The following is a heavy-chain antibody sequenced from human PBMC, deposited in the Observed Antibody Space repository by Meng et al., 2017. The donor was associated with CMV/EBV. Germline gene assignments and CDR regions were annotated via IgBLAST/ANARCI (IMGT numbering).Heavy chain of an antibody. CDR3: ARAVSGITMIVVAEYYFDY. V-gene: IGHV4-30-4*08. D-gene: IGHD3-22*01. Sequence: QVQLQESGSGLVKSSQTLSLTCTVSGGSISSGDYYWSWIRQPPGKGLEWIGYIYYSGSTYYNPSLKSRVTISVDTSKNQFSLKLSSVTAADTAVYYCARAVSGITMIVVAEYYFDYWGPGTLVTVSS. J-gene: IGHJ4*02. CDR1: GGSISSGDYY. CDR2: IYYSGST.